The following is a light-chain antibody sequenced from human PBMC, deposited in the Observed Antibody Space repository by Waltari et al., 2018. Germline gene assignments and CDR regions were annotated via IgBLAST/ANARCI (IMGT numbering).Light chain of an antibody. J-gene: IGKJ3*01. CDR3: QKYDSVPLT. CDR2: AES. Sequence: DIQMTQSPSSLSASVGDRVTITCRASQVISNYLAWYQQKPGKGPKLLIYAESTLQSGVPSRFSGSVSGTDFTLTISSLQPEDVATYYCQKYDSVPLTFGPGTKVDIK. CDR1: QVISNY. V-gene: IGKV1-27*01.